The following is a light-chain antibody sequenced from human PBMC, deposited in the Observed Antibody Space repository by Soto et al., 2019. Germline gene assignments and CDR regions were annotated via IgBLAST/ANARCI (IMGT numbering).Light chain of an antibody. CDR1: QGIRNG. Sequence: AIQMTQSPSSLSASVGDRVTITCRASQGIRNGLGWYQQKPGKAPKLLIFAASSVQSGVPSRFSGSGAGTDFTLTISSLQPEDFATYYCLQDYSYPSTFGQGTKLDIK. CDR3: LQDYSYPST. V-gene: IGKV1-6*01. J-gene: IGKJ2*01. CDR2: AAS.